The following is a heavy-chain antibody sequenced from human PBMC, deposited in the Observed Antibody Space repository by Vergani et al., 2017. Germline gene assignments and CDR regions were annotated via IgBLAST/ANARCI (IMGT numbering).Heavy chain of an antibody. Sequence: EVQLVESGGGLVQPGRSLRLSCAASGFTFDDYAMHWVRQAPGKGLEWVSGISWNSGSIGYADSVKGRFTISRDNAKNSLYLQMNSLRAEDTALYYCAKGTGIAVDDAFDIWGPGTMVTVSS. CDR2: ISWNSGSI. D-gene: IGHD6-19*01. CDR1: GFTFDDYA. J-gene: IGHJ3*02. CDR3: AKGTGIAVDDAFDI. V-gene: IGHV3-9*01.